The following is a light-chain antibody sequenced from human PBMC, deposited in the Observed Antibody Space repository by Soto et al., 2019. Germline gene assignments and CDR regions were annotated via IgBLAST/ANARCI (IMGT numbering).Light chain of an antibody. V-gene: IGKV4-1*01. CDR1: QSVLYSSNNKNY. CDR2: WAS. J-gene: IGKJ4*01. Sequence: DIVMTQSPDSLAVSLGERATINCKSSQSVLYSSNNKNYLTWYQQKPGQAPKVLIYWASTRESGVPDRFSGSGSGTDFTLTISSLQAEDVAVYYCQQYYSSPLTFGGGTKVEIK. CDR3: QQYYSSPLT.